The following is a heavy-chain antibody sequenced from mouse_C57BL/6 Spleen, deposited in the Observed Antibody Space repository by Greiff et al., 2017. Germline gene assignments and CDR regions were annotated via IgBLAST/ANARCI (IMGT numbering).Heavy chain of an antibody. V-gene: IGHV1-55*01. CDR2: IYPGSGST. D-gene: IGHD4-1*01. CDR1: GYTFTSYW. Sequence: QVQLQQPGAELVKPGASVKMSCKASGYTFTSYWITWVKQRPGQGLEWIGDIYPGSGSTNYNATFKSKATRTVDTSSSTAYMQLSSLTSEDSAVYYCARSLGPYYFDDWGQGTTLTVSS. CDR3: ARSLGPYYFDD. J-gene: IGHJ2*01.